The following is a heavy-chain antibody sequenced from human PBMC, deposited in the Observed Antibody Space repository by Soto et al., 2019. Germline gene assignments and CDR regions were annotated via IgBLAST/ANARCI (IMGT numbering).Heavy chain of an antibody. D-gene: IGHD1-26*01. V-gene: IGHV1-69*01. CDR1: GGTLSNYA. Sequence: QVQLVQSGAEVKKPGSSVKVSCKASGGTLSNYAISWVRQAPGQGLEWIGGIIPILGSANYAQKFQDRVTITADESTSTTYMELSSLRSEDAAVYYCASRERVGAFDIWGQGTMVTVSS. CDR2: IIPILGSA. J-gene: IGHJ3*02. CDR3: ASRERVGAFDI.